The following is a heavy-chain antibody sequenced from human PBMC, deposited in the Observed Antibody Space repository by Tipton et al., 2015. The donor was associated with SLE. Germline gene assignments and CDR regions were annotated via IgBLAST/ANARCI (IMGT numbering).Heavy chain of an antibody. J-gene: IGHJ4*02. CDR2: IYYSGST. V-gene: IGHV4-39*07. D-gene: IGHD3-22*01. Sequence: TLSLTCTVSGGSISSSSYYWGWIRQPPGKGLEWIGSIYYSGSTNYNPSLKSRVTISVDTSKNQFSLKLSSVTAADTAVYYCARESLYYYDSSGLQDWGQGTLVTVSS. CDR3: ARESLYYYDSSGLQD. CDR1: GGSISSSSYY.